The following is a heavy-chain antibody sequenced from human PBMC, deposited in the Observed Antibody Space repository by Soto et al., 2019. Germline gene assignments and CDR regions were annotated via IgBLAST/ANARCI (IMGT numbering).Heavy chain of an antibody. CDR3: AREDMSGTYYFDY. CDR2: MYYSGIT. CDR1: GAPVSSETHF. D-gene: IGHD1-26*01. V-gene: IGHV4-61*01. J-gene: IGHJ4*02. Sequence: SETLSLTCTVSGAPVSSETHFWTWIRQPPGKGLEWIGYMYYSGITNSNPALKSRVTLSVDGSRNQFSLSLNSVTAADTAVYYCAREDMSGTYYFDYWGPGTQVTVSS.